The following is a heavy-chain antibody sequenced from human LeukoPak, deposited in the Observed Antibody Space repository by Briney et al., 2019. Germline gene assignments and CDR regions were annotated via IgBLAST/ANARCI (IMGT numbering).Heavy chain of an antibody. Sequence: GGSLRLSCAASGFTFSSYWMHWVRQAPGKGLVWVSRINSDGSSTSYADSVKGRFTISRDNAKNTLYLQMNSLRAEDTAVYYCARDSGRSYCSGGSCYMYYFDYWGQGTLVTVSS. CDR3: ARDSGRSYCSGGSCYMYYFDY. J-gene: IGHJ4*02. CDR2: INSDGSST. D-gene: IGHD2-15*01. CDR1: GFTFSSYW. V-gene: IGHV3-74*01.